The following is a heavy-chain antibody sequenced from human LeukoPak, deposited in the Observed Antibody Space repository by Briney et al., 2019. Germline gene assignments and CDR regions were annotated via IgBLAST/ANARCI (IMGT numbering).Heavy chain of an antibody. Sequence: ASVKVSCKASGYTFTDYYIHWVRQAPGHGLEWMGWINPHSGGTNYAQKFQGRVTMTRDTSISTAYMELSRLRSDDTAVYYCARTGVPANYYDSSGPWGQGTLVTVSS. V-gene: IGHV1-2*02. D-gene: IGHD3-22*01. CDR1: GYTFTDYY. J-gene: IGHJ5*02. CDR2: INPHSGGT. CDR3: ARTGVPANYYDSSGP.